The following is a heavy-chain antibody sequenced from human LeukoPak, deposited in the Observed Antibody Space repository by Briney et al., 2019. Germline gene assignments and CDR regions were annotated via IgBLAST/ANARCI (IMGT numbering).Heavy chain of an antibody. CDR2: ISDSGRST. J-gene: IGHJ4*02. CDR1: GLTLSNYG. V-gene: IGHV3-23*01. CDR3: AKRGVVIRVILVGFHKEAYYFDS. Sequence: GGSLRLSCAVSGLTLSNYGMSWVRQAPGKGLEWVAGISDSGRSTNYADSVKGRFTISRDNPKNTLYLQMNSLRAEDTAVYFCAKRGVVIRVILVGFHKEAYYFDSWGQGALVTVSS. D-gene: IGHD2-15*01.